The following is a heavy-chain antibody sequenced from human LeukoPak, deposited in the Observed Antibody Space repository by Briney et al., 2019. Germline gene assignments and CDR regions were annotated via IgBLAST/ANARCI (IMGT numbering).Heavy chain of an antibody. J-gene: IGHJ3*02. CDR2: ISSSSSYI. CDR1: GFTFSSYS. V-gene: IGHV3-21*01. Sequence: GGSLRLSCAASGFTFSSYSMNWVRQAPGKGLEWVSSISSSSSYIYYADSVKGRFTISRDNAKNSLYLQMNSLRAEDTAVYYCARVGVGSSWYLLDAFDIWGQGTMVTVSS. D-gene: IGHD6-13*01. CDR3: ARVGVGSSWYLLDAFDI.